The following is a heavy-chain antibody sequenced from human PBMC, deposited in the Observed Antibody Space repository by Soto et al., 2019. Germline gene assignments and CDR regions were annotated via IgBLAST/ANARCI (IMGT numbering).Heavy chain of an antibody. Sequence: GGSLRLSCAASGFTFSSYAMSWVRQAPGKGLEWVSAISGSGGSTYYADSVKGRFTISRDNSKNTLYLQMNSLRAEDTAVYYCAKSGGEGGLWFGELFDYWGQGTLFTVSS. J-gene: IGHJ4*02. V-gene: IGHV3-23*01. CDR2: ISGSGGST. CDR3: AKSGGEGGLWFGELFDY. D-gene: IGHD3-10*01. CDR1: GFTFSSYA.